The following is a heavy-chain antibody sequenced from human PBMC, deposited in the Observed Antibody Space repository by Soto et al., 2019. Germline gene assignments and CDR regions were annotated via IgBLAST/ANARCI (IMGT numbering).Heavy chain of an antibody. J-gene: IGHJ4*02. Sequence: GGSPRLSRSASGFNFRSYSMHSVRPAPVKGLEYFSAINSNWVSTYYRDSVKGRFTVSRDNSKNTLYLQMSSLRAEDTAVYYCVKDERGSSWNIDYWGLGTLVTVSS. CDR1: GFNFRSYS. CDR2: INSNWVST. CDR3: VKDERGSSWNIDY. V-gene: IGHV3-64D*08. D-gene: IGHD6-13*01.